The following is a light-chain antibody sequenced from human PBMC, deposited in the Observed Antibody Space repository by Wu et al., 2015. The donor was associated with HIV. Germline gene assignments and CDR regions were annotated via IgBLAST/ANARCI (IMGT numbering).Light chain of an antibody. J-gene: IGKJ1*01. CDR1: QSISSY. CDR3: LQTYSTPKT. V-gene: IGKV1-39*01. Sequence: DIQMTQSPSSLSASVGDRVTIGCRASQSISSYLNWYQQKPGRAPKILIYAASNLQSGVPSRFSGSGSGTDFTLTISSLQPEDFAAYYCLQTYSTPKTFGQGTKVEIK. CDR2: AAS.